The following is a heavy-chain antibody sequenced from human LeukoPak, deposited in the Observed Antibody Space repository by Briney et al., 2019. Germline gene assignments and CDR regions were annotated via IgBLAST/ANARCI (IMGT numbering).Heavy chain of an antibody. CDR1: GYPFTDYH. CDR3: AGLGSTPEERIDP. J-gene: IGHJ5*02. Sequence: GASVKVSCKASGYPFTDYHIHWVRQAPGQGLDWLGRINVDSGDTIYAPKFRGRVTMTRDTTITTAHMELTRLTSDDTAMYYCAGLGSTPEERIDPWGQGTPVTVSS. CDR2: INVDSGDT. V-gene: IGHV1-2*02. D-gene: IGHD1-14*01.